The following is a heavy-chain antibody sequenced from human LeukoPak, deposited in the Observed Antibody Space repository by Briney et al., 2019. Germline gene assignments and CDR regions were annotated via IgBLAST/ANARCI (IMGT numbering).Heavy chain of an antibody. CDR3: AGAPTPTDYDSSLDY. V-gene: IGHV3-53*01. CDR2: IYRGGNT. CDR1: GFTVSSNY. Sequence: GGSLRLSCAASGFTVSSNYMSWVRQAPGKGLEWVSVIYRGGNTYYADSVKGRFTISRDTSRNMLFLQVNSLRVEDTAMYYCAGAPTPTDYDSSLDYWGQGTLVTVSS. D-gene: IGHD3-22*01. J-gene: IGHJ4*02.